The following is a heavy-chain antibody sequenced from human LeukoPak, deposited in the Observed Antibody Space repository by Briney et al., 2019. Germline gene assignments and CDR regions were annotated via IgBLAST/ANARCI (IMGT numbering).Heavy chain of an antibody. J-gene: IGHJ4*02. CDR1: GGSISSYY. CDR3: ARGYSSSSDFDY. D-gene: IGHD6-6*01. CDR2: IYYSGST. V-gene: IGHV4-59*01. Sequence: SETLSLTCTVSGGSISSYYWSWIRQPPGKGLEWIGYIYYSGSTNYNPSLKSRVTISVDTSKNQFSLKLSSVTAADTAVYYCARGYSSSSDFDYWGQGTLLTVSS.